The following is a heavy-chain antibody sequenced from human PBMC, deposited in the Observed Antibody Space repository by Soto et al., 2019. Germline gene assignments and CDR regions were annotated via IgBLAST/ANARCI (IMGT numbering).Heavy chain of an antibody. CDR3: ARESRAVVAATPYRWFSR. D-gene: IGHD2-15*01. CDR1: GGSISSGGYY. J-gene: IGHJ5*02. V-gene: IGHV4-31*03. Sequence: SETLSLTCTVSGGSISSGGYYWSWIRQHPGKGLEWIGYIYYSGSTYYNPSLKSRVTISVDTSKNQFSLKLSSVTAADTAVYYCARESRAVVAATPYRWFSRWGQGTLVTVSS. CDR2: IYYSGST.